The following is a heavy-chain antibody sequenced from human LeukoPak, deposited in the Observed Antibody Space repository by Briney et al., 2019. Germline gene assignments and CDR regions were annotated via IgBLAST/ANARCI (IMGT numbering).Heavy chain of an antibody. CDR2: INHSGST. Sequence: PSETLSLTCAVYGGSFSGYYWSWIRQPPGKGLEWIGEINHSGSTNYNPSLKSRVTISVDTSKNQFSLKLSSVTAADTAVYYCARYYYDSSGNVGYFDYWGQGTLVTVSS. CDR3: ARYYYDSSGNVGYFDY. J-gene: IGHJ4*02. D-gene: IGHD3-22*01. V-gene: IGHV4-34*01. CDR1: GGSFSGYY.